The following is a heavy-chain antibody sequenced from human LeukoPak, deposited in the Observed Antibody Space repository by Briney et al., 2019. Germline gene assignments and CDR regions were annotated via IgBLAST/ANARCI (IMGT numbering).Heavy chain of an antibody. CDR3: ATLGAAGASDY. CDR1: GGAISSYD. CDR2: IYYSGST. D-gene: IGHD3-10*01. Sequence: WETLSLTCTVTGGAISSYDWSWSRQPPGKGLEWIGYIYYSGSTNYNPSLKSRVTISVDTSKNQFSLKLSSVTAADTAVYYCATLGAAGASDYWGRGTLVTVSS. J-gene: IGHJ4*02. V-gene: IGHV4-59*01.